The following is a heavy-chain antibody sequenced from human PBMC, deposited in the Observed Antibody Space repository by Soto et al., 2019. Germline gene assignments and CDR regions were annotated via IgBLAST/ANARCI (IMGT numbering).Heavy chain of an antibody. V-gene: IGHV4-34*01. Sequence: SETLSLTCAVYGGSFSGYYWSWIRQPPGKGLEWIGEINHSGSTNYNPSLKSRVTISVDTSKNQFSLKLSSVTAADTAVYYCARGRGCSGGSCYSASRLPTNYYYGMDVWGQGTTVTVSS. CDR2: INHSGST. D-gene: IGHD2-15*01. CDR3: ARGRGCSGGSCYSASRLPTNYYYGMDV. J-gene: IGHJ6*02. CDR1: GGSFSGYY.